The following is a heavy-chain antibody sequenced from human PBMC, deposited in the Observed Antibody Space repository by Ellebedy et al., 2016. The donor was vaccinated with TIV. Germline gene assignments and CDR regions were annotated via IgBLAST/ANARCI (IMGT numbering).Heavy chain of an antibody. D-gene: IGHD3-10*01. J-gene: IGHJ4*02. CDR1: GVTFRSHG. CDR2: LSSDGSNK. Sequence: GGSLRLXXVASGVTFRSHGIYWVRQAPGKGFEWVAVLSSDGSNKYYADSVKGRFTISRDNSKHTLYLQMNRLRTDDMAVYYCARGGSSGSSDYWGQGTLVTVSS. CDR3: ARGGSSGSSDY. V-gene: IGHV3-30*03.